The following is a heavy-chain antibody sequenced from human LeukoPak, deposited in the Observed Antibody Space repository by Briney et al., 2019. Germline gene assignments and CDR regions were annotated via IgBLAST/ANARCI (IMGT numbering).Heavy chain of an antibody. CDR2: IYNSATT. CDR3: ASRVYGLGSFNY. V-gene: IGHV4-39*01. Sequence: SETLSLTCTVSGDSISSTSYYWDWIRQPPGKGLEWIGSIYNSATTYYYPSLQIRVTISKDTSKNQFSLKVSSVTAPDTAVYDCASRVYGLGSFNYWGQGTLVTVSS. D-gene: IGHD3-10*01. CDR1: GDSISSTSYY. J-gene: IGHJ4*01.